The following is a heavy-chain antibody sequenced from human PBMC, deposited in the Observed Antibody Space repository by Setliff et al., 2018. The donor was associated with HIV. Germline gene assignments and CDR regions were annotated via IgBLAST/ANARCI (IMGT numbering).Heavy chain of an antibody. CDR1: GDSVSSASYY. J-gene: IGHJ5*02. CDR2: FYHSTT. Sequence: PSETLSLTCTVSGDSVSSASYYWSWIRQPPGKGLEWIGSFYHSTTYYNPSLKSRVTISVDTSKNQFFLKVTSVTAADTAVYYCARYGGNSFWFDPWGQGTLVTVSS. V-gene: IGHV4-61*01. CDR3: ARYGGNSFWFDP. D-gene: IGHD2-21*01.